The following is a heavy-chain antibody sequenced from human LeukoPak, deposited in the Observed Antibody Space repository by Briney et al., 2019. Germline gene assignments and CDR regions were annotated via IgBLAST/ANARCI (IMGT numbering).Heavy chain of an antibody. CDR1: GGSISSYY. CDR3: ARASYYYGSGSYYPRPYYYYYYMDV. D-gene: IGHD3-10*01. Sequence: SETLSLTCTVSGGSISSYYWSWIRQPPGKGLEWIGYIYYSGSTNYNPSLKSRVTISVDTSKNQFSLKLSSVTAADTAVYYCARASYYYGSGSYYPRPYYYYYYMDVWGKGTTVTVSS. CDR2: IYYSGST. V-gene: IGHV4-59*12. J-gene: IGHJ6*03.